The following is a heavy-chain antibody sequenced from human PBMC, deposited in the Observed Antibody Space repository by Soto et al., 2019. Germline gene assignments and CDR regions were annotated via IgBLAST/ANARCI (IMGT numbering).Heavy chain of an antibody. D-gene: IGHD6-19*01. J-gene: IGHJ6*02. CDR1: GGSFSGYY. CDR3: ARVGVAVAGPCPLDDYYGMDV. Sequence: SETLSLSCAVYGGSFSGYYWSWIRQPPRKGLEWTGEINHSGSTNYNPSLKSRVTISVDTSKNQFSLKLRSVTAADTAVYYCARVGVAVAGPCPLDDYYGMDVWGQGTTV. CDR2: INHSGST. V-gene: IGHV4-34*01.